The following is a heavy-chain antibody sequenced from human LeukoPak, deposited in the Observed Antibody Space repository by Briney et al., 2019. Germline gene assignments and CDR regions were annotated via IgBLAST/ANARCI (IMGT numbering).Heavy chain of an antibody. Sequence: PGGSLRLSCAASGFTFSSYVLSWVRQAPGKGLEWVSTISSSGDSTYYADSVKGRFTISRDNSKNTLYLHMNRLRAEDTAVYYCTRRSGTYYHGFDYWGQGTLVTVSS. CDR2: ISSSGDST. J-gene: IGHJ4*02. CDR1: GFTFSSYV. D-gene: IGHD3-10*01. CDR3: TRRSGTYYHGFDY. V-gene: IGHV3-23*01.